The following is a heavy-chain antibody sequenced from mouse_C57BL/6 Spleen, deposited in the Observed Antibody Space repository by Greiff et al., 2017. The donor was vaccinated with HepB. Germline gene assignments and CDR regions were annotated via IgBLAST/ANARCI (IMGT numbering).Heavy chain of an antibody. CDR2: IDPSDSYT. CDR3: AREGISTL. V-gene: IGHV1-69*01. CDR1: GYTFTSYW. Sequence: QVQLQQPGAELVMPGASVKLSCKASGYTFTSYWMHWVKQRPGQGLEWIGEIDPSDSYTNYNQKFKGKSTLTVDKSSSTAYMQLSSLTSEDSAVYYCAREGISTLWGQGTLVTVSA. J-gene: IGHJ3*01.